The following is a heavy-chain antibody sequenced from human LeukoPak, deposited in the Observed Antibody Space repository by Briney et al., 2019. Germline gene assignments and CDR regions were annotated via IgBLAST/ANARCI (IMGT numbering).Heavy chain of an antibody. J-gene: IGHJ5*02. V-gene: IGHV1-18*01. CDR1: GYTFTNYG. CDR2: ISTYNGNT. D-gene: IGHD3-9*01. CDR3: ARSYYDILTGSPSWFDP. Sequence: ASVKVSCKASGYTFTNYGISWVRQAPGQGLEWMGWISTYNGNTNYAQKLQGRVTMTTDTSTSTAYMELRSLRSDDTAVYYCARSYYDILTGSPSWFDPWGQGTLVTVSS.